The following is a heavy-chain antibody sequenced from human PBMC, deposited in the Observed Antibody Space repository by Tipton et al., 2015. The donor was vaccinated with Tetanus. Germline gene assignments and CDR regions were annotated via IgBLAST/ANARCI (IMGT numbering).Heavy chain of an antibody. CDR3: ARDQGGGRVARLNWFGP. CDR2: VYHSGLT. D-gene: IGHD3-16*01. Sequence: TLSLTCAVSGTSVRGSGHDWTWIRQPPGKGLEWVGYVYHSGLTNYTPSLKSRLTMSIDTSKNQFSLKLNSVTAADTAVYYCARDQGGGRVARLNWFGPWGQGTLVTVSS. V-gene: IGHV4-61*08. CDR1: GTSVRGSGHD. J-gene: IGHJ5*02.